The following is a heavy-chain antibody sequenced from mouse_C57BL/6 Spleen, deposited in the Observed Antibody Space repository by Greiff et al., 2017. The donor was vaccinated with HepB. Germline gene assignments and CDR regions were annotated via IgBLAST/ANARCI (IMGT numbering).Heavy chain of an antibody. CDR3: ARRDSSGYGAMDY. D-gene: IGHD3-2*02. CDR1: GYAFSSSW. CDR2: IYPGDGDT. J-gene: IGHJ4*01. Sequence: VQLQQSGPELVKPGASVKISCKASGYAFSSSWMNWVKQRPGKGLEWIGRIYPGDGDTNYNGKVKGKATLTADKSSSTAYMQLSSLTSEDSAVYFCARRDSSGYGAMDYWGQGTSVTVSS. V-gene: IGHV1-82*01.